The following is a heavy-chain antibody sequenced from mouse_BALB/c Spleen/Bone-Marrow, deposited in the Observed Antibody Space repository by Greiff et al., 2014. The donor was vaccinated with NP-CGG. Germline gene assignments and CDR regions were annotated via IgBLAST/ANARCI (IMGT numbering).Heavy chain of an antibody. V-gene: IGHV1-4*01. CDR3: ARGLYYYIISSNFNY. CDR2: INPSSGYT. D-gene: IGHD1-1*01. CDR1: GYTFTSYT. Sequence: VQLQQSGAELARPGASVKMSCKASGYTFTSYTMHWVKQRPGQGLEWIGYINPSSGYTNYNQKFKDKATLTADKSSSTAYTQLSSLTSEDSSVYYCARGLYYYIISSNFNYSRQPTTLPFPS. J-gene: IGHJ2*01.